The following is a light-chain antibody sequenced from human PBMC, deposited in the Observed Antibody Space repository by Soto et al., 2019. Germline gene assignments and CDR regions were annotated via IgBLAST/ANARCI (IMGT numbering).Light chain of an antibody. Sequence: ERVMTQSPATLSVSPGERATLSCRASQSVSSNLAWYQQKPGQAPRLLIYGASTRATDVPDRFSGSGSGADFTLTISRLEPEDFAVYYCQQYGSSPPRTFGQGTKVE. V-gene: IGKV3-20*01. J-gene: IGKJ1*01. CDR3: QQYGSSPPRT. CDR1: QSVSSN. CDR2: GAS.